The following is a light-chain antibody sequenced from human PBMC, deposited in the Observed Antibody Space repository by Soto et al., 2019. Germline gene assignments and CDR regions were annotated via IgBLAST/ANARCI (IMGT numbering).Light chain of an antibody. V-gene: IGKV3-20*01. Sequence: ESVWTQSRATLSXXTGAXASLXXRXRQSVRSSYLAWYQQKPGQAPRLLIYGASSRATGIPDRFSGRGSGTDFNLTISRLEPEDFAVYYCQQYGSSPSVTFGQGRRLELK. CDR1: QSVRSSY. CDR3: QQYGSSPSVT. CDR2: GAS. J-gene: IGKJ5*01.